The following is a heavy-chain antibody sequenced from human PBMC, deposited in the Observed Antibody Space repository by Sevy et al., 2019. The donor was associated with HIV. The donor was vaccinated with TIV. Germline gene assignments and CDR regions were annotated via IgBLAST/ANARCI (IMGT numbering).Heavy chain of an antibody. CDR2: IYHSGNT. CDR1: GYSISNGYY. J-gene: IGHJ6*03. Sequence: SETLSLTCAVSGYSISNGYYWSWIRQSPGKGLEWVGSIYHSGNTYNNPSLKSRVTLSVDTSKNQFSLKVTSVTAADTAVYYCVTLGDYGGNSDYYYMDVWGKGATVTVSS. CDR3: VTLGDYGGNSDYYYMDV. V-gene: IGHV4-38-2*01. D-gene: IGHD4-17*01.